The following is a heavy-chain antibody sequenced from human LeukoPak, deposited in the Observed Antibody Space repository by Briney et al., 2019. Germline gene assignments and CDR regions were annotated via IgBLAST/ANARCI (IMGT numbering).Heavy chain of an antibody. J-gene: IGHJ4*02. CDR2: LYSSGST. D-gene: IGHD2-21*01. V-gene: IGHV3-66*01. Sequence: GGSLKLSCAASGFTVSSHCMSWVRQPPGKGPEWVSTLYSSGSTFYADSVKGRFTISRDNSKDTLYLQMNSLRGEDTAVYYCARVIAGWGGASDYWGRGTLVTVSS. CDR1: GFTVSSHC. CDR3: ARVIAGWGGASDY.